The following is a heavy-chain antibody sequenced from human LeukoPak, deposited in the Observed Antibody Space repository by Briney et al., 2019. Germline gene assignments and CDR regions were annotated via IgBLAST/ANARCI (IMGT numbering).Heavy chain of an antibody. CDR2: IYYSGSI. V-gene: IGHV4-61*01. CDR3: ARGVIAAGGNDFDY. Sequence: PSETLSLTCTVSGGSISSSSYYWSWIRQPPGKGLEWIGYIYYSGSINYKSSLKRRVTISVDTSKNQFSLKLSSVTAADTAVYYCARGVIAAGGNDFDYWGQGTLVTVSS. D-gene: IGHD6-13*01. J-gene: IGHJ4*02. CDR1: GGSISSSSYY.